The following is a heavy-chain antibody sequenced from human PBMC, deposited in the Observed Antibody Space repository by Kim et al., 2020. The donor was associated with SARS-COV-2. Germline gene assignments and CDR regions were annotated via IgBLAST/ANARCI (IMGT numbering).Heavy chain of an antibody. J-gene: IGHJ4*02. CDR3: ARSASGRYGAIDY. Sequence: GASLKISCKGSGYSFTTYWIGWVRQMPGKGLEWMGIIYPGDSDTRYSPSFQGQVTISADKSISTAYLQWSSLKASDTAMYYCARSASGRYGAIDYWGQGTLVTVSS. CDR2: IYPGDSDT. D-gene: IGHD1-26*01. CDR1: GYSFTTYW. V-gene: IGHV5-51*01.